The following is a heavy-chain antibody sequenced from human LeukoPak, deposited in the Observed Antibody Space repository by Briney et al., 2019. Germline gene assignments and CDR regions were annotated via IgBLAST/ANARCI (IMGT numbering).Heavy chain of an antibody. J-gene: IGHJ4*02. Sequence: GGSLRLSCAASGFTFSNAWMSWVRQTPGKGLEWVGRIKSKTDGGTTDYAAPVKGRFTISRDDSENTLYLQMNSLKTEDTAVYYCTTGSGGTSHFDYWGQGTLVTVSS. D-gene: IGHD2-15*01. CDR2: IKSKTDGGTT. CDR1: GFTFSNAW. V-gene: IGHV3-15*05. CDR3: TTGSGGTSHFDY.